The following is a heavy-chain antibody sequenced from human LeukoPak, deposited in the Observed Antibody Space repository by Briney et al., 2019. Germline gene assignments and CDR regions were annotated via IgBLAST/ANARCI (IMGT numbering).Heavy chain of an antibody. CDR2: IYYIGST. CDR3: AAGETYYFDH. Sequence: PSETLSLTCVVYGGSFSGYYWSWIRQPPGKGLEWIAYIYYIGSTNYNPSLKSRVTISVDTSKNQFSLKLSSVTAADTAVYYCAAGETYYFDHWGQGTLVTVSA. J-gene: IGHJ4*02. D-gene: IGHD3-10*01. V-gene: IGHV4-59*08. CDR1: GGSFSGYY.